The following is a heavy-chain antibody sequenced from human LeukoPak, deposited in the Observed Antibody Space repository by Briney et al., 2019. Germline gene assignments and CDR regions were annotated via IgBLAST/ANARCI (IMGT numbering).Heavy chain of an antibody. D-gene: IGHD6-13*01. CDR3: AIVSAAGTLVDY. V-gene: IGHV4-31*03. CDR2: IYYSGST. J-gene: IGHJ4*02. Sequence: SETLSLTCTVSGGSISSGGYYWSWIRQHPGKGLEWIGYIYYSGSTYYNPSLKSRVTISVDTSKNQFSLKLSSVTAADTAVYYCAIVSAAGTLVDYWGQGTLVTVSS. CDR1: GGSISSGGYY.